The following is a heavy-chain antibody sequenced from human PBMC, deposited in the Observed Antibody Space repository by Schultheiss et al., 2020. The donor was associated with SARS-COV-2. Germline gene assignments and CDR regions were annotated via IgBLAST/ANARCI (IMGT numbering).Heavy chain of an antibody. V-gene: IGHV3-73*01. Sequence: GESLKISCAASGFTFSGSAMHWVRQASGKGLEWVGRIRSKANSYATAYAASVKGRFTISRDDSKNTAYLQMNSLKTEDTAVYYCTRPEYYYDSSGYLFWGQGTLVTVSS. CDR3: TRPEYYYDSSGYLF. CDR1: GFTFSGSA. CDR2: IRSKANSYAT. D-gene: IGHD3-22*01. J-gene: IGHJ4*02.